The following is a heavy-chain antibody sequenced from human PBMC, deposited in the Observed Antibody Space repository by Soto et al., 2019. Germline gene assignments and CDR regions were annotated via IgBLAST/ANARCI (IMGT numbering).Heavy chain of an antibody. V-gene: IGHV3-23*01. CDR1: AFTFSIYA. J-gene: IGHJ3*02. Sequence: LRLSCAASAFTFSIYAMSWVRQAPGKGLEWVSTISGGGAYTYYADSVKGRFTISRDNSKNTLYLQMNSLRAEDTAVYYCARDRVEMATISGAFDIWGQGTMVTVSS. CDR3: ARDRVEMATISGAFDI. CDR2: ISGGGAYT. D-gene: IGHD5-12*01.